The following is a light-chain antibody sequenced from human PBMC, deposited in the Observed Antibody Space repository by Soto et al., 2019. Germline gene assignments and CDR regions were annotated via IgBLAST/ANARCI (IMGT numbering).Light chain of an antibody. J-gene: IGKJ1*01. CDR3: QQYNSYRT. V-gene: IGKV1-5*03. Sequence: DIQMTQSPSTLSASVGDRVTITCRASQRISIWLAWYQQKPVKAPKLLISKASSLESGVPSRFSGSGSGTEFTLTISSLQPDDFATYYCQQYNSYRTFGQGTKVKVK. CDR1: QRISIW. CDR2: KAS.